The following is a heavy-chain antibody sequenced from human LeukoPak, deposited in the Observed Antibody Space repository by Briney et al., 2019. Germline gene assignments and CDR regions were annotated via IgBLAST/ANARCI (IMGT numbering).Heavy chain of an antibody. CDR3: ARGPSSSPVMRYYYYYYMDV. CDR2: FDPEDGET. Sequence: GASVKVSCKVSGYTLTELSMHWVRQAPGKGLEWMGGFDPEDGETIYAEKFQGRVTMTEDTSTDTAYMELSSLRSEDTAVYYCARGPSSSPVMRYYYYYYMDVWGKGTTVTVSS. D-gene: IGHD6-13*01. CDR1: GYTLTELS. J-gene: IGHJ6*03. V-gene: IGHV1-24*01.